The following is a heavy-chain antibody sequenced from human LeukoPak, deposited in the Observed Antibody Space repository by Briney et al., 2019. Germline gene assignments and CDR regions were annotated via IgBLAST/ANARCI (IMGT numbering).Heavy chain of an antibody. CDR1: GYTFTDYY. D-gene: IGHD2-15*01. Sequence: ASVTVSCKASGYTFTDYYMHWVRQAPGQGLEWMGWINLNSGGTNFAQRFQGRVTMTRDTSISTAYMDLSRLISDDTAVYYCARDAGYCTGGSCWYFDHWGQGTLVTVSS. CDR3: ARDAGYCTGGSCWYFDH. V-gene: IGHV1-2*02. J-gene: IGHJ4*02. CDR2: INLNSGGT.